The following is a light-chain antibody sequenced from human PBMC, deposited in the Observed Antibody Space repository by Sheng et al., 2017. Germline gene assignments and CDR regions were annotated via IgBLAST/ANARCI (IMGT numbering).Light chain of an antibody. CDR1: QSVSSNY. J-gene: IGKJ1*01. CDR3: HQYGTPPET. CDR2: GAT. V-gene: IGKV3-20*01. Sequence: EIVLTQSPGTLSLSPGERAILSCRASQSVSSNYLAWYRQKSGQAPRLLIYGATSRATGVPDRFSGSGSGTDFTLTISRLEPEDFAVYYCHQYGTPPETFGQGTKVEIK.